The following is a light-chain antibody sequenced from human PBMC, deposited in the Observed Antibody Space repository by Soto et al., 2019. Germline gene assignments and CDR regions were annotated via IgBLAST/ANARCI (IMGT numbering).Light chain of an antibody. V-gene: IGKV3-15*01. J-gene: IGKJ5*01. CDR2: GAS. Sequence: EIVMTQSPATLSVSPGERATLSCRASQSVSSNLAWYQKKPGQAPRLIXYGASTRATGIPARFSGSGSGTELTLTISSLQSEDFAAYYCQQYNNWPPITFGQGTRLEIK. CDR1: QSVSSN. CDR3: QQYNNWPPIT.